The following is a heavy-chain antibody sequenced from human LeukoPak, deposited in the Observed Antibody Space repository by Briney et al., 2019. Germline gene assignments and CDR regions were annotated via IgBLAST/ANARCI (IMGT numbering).Heavy chain of an antibody. D-gene: IGHD3-10*01. CDR2: ISSASNYI. CDR3: ARVRGANWFFDV. Sequence: GGSLRLSCATSGFTFGDHSMNWVRQAPGRGLEWISSISSASNYIYYSETIKGRFTISRDNFDKSLHLQMSSLRVEDTAVYYCARVRGANWFFDVWGRGTLVTVSS. J-gene: IGHJ2*01. CDR1: GFTFGDHS. V-gene: IGHV3-21*01.